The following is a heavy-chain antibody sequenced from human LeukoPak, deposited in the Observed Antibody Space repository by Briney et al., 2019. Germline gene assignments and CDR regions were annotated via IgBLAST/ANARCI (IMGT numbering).Heavy chain of an antibody. CDR3: ATLGDYGGNWFDP. CDR1: GYTLTELS. D-gene: IGHD4-17*01. CDR2: FDPEGGET. J-gene: IGHJ5*02. Sequence: ASVKVSCKVSGYTLTELSMHWVRQAPGKGLEWMGGFDPEGGETIYAQKFQGRVTMTEDTSTDTAYMELSSLRSEDTAVYYCATLGDYGGNWFDPWGQGTLVTVSS. V-gene: IGHV1-24*01.